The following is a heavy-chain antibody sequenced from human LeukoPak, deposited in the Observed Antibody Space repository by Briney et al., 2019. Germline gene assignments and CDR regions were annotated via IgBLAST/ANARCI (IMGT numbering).Heavy chain of an antibody. J-gene: IGHJ4*02. Sequence: GESLKISCKASGYTFANYWIGWVRQMPGRGLEWMAIIYPGDFDTRYSPSFQGQVTISADKSITTAYLQWSSLKASDTAMCYCARWQFYESGGHYSAFFDYWGQGIPVAVSS. CDR3: ARWQFYESGGHYSAFFDY. CDR2: IYPGDFDT. CDR1: GYTFANYW. D-gene: IGHD3-22*01. V-gene: IGHV5-51*01.